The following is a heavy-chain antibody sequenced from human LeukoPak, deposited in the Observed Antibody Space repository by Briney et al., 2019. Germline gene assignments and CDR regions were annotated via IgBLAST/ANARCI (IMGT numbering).Heavy chain of an antibody. V-gene: IGHV1-3*01. CDR2: INAGNGNT. CDR3: ARERLDTAMVFDY. J-gene: IGHJ4*02. Sequence: ASVKVSCKASGYTFTSYAMHWVRQAPGQRLEWMGWINAGNGNTKHSQKFQGRVTITRDTSASTAYMELSSLRSEDTAVYYCARERLDTAMVFDYWGQGTLVTVSS. CDR1: GYTFTSYA. D-gene: IGHD5-18*01.